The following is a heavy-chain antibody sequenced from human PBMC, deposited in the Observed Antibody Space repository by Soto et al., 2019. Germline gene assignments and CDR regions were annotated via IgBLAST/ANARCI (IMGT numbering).Heavy chain of an antibody. CDR1: GITFSSYA. V-gene: IGHV3-30*04. J-gene: IGHJ6*01. CDR3: AKDLNWADYYYYYGMDV. D-gene: IGHD7-27*01. CDR2: ISYDGSNK. Sequence: QVQLVESGGGVVQPGRSLRLSCAASGITFSSYAVHWVRQAPGKGLEWVALISYDGSNKYYADSVKGRFTISRDNSKNTLYLQMNSLRAEDTAVYYCAKDLNWADYYYYYGMDVW.